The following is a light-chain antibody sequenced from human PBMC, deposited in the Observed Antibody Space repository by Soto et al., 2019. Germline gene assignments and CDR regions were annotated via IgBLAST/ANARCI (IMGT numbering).Light chain of an antibody. CDR3: QQTYSNTIT. CDR1: QNIGVW. V-gene: IGKV1-39*01. Sequence: IQMTHSPSTLSASVGDRVTISCRASQNIGVWLAWYQQKPGKAPKLLIYGASTLQGGVPSRFSGSGSGTDFTLTISSMQNEDFATYYCQQTYSNTITFGQGTRLEI. J-gene: IGKJ5*01. CDR2: GAS.